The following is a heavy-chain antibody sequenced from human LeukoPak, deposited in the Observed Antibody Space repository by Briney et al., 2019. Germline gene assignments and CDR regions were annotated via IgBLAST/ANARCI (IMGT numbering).Heavy chain of an antibody. Sequence: SETLSLTCAVSGDSIREYYWNWIRQPAGKGLEWIGRVYITRNADYSPSLRSRLTLSIDASRNQFSLELRSVTAADTGVYYCEREPRILIGDGHNMDVWGQGTTVIVSS. J-gene: IGHJ6*02. CDR3: EREPRILIGDGHNMDV. V-gene: IGHV4-4*07. CDR1: GDSIREYY. CDR2: VYITRNA. D-gene: IGHD2-15*01.